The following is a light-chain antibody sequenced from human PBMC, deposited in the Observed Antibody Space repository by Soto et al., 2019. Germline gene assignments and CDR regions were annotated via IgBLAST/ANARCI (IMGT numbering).Light chain of an antibody. CDR1: NLEDKY. J-gene: IGLJ2*01. CDR3: QAWDSSTVV. CDR2: QDR. V-gene: IGLV3-1*01. Sequence: SYELTQPPSVSVSPGQTASITCSGDNLEDKYVSWYQQKPGQSPVLVLYQDRKRPPGIPERFSGSNSGNTATLTISGTRAMDEADYYCQAWDSSTVVFGGGTKVTVL.